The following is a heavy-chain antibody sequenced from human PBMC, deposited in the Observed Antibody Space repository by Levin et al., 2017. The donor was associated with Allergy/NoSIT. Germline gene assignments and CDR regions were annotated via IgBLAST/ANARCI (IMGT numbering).Heavy chain of an antibody. CDR2: ITAENGNA. V-gene: IGHV1-18*01. D-gene: IGHD2-8*01. CDR3: ARVYAVGLAFDM. Sequence: GGSLRLSCKASGYTFMNYGLSWVRQVPGQGLEWMGWITAENGNANYPQKFQGRVTMTTDTSTSTGYMELRSLRFDDTAVYYCARVYAVGLAFDMWGQGTMVTVSS. CDR1: GYTFMNYG. J-gene: IGHJ3*02.